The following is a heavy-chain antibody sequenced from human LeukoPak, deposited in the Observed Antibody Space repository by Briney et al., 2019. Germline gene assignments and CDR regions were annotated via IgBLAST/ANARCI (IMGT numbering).Heavy chain of an antibody. CDR1: GFTFSSYA. CDR2: ISGSGGST. CDR3: ARDGKGLAYYFDY. D-gene: IGHD6-19*01. J-gene: IGHJ4*02. Sequence: GGSLRLSCAASGFTFSSYAMSWVRQAPGKGLEWVSSISGSGGSTYYADSVKGRFTISRDNAKNSLYLQMNSLRAEDTAVYYCARDGKGLAYYFDYWGQGTLVTVSS. V-gene: IGHV3-23*01.